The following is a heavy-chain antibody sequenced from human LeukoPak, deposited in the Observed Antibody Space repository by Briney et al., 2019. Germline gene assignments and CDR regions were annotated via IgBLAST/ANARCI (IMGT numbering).Heavy chain of an antibody. CDR2: INPNSGGT. Sequence: GASVKVSSKASGYTFTGDYMHWVRQAPGQGLQGMGRINPNSGGTNYAQKFQGRVTMTRDTSISTAYMELSRLRSDDTAVYYCARLAVAEGDDYWGQGTLVTVSS. V-gene: IGHV1-2*06. D-gene: IGHD6-19*01. J-gene: IGHJ4*02. CDR3: ARLAVAEGDDY. CDR1: GYTFTGDY.